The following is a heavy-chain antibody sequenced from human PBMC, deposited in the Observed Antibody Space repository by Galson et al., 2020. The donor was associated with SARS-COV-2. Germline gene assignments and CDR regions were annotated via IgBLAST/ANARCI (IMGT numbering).Heavy chain of an antibody. CDR1: GFTFSDYY. J-gene: IGHJ2*01. CDR2: ISSSGSTI. V-gene: IGHV3-11*04. CDR3: ARRPLTGDWYFDL. Sequence: GESLKISCAASGFTFSDYYMSWIRQAPGKGLEWVSYISSSGSTINYADSVKGRFTISRDNAKNSLYLQMNSLRAEDTAVYYCARRPLTGDWYFDLWGRGTLVTVSS. D-gene: IGHD7-27*01.